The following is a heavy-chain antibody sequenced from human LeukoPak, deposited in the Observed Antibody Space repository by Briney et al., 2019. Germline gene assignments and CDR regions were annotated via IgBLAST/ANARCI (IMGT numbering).Heavy chain of an antibody. V-gene: IGHV4-4*02. D-gene: IGHD5-18*01. CDR2: IYHSGST. J-gene: IGHJ4*02. CDR3: ARQVDTAMVDLFDY. Sequence: SGTLSLTCAVSGGSISSSNWWSWVRQPPGKGLEWIGEIYHSGSTNYNPSLKSRVTISVDQSKNQFSLKLSSVTAADTAVYYCARQVDTAMVDLFDYWGQGTLVTVSS. CDR1: GGSISSSNW.